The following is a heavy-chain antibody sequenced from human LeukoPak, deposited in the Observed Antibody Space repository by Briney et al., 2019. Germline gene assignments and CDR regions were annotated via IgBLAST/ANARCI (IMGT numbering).Heavy chain of an antibody. CDR2: ISAYNGNT. D-gene: IGHD3-22*01. J-gene: IGHJ4*02. V-gene: IGHV1-18*01. CDR3: ARSLMSRGYHLSFDY. Sequence: ASVKVSCKASGYTFTSYGLSWVRQAPGQGLEGMGWISAYNGNTNYAQNFQGRVTMTTDTSTSTAHMELRSLRVDDTAVYYCARSLMSRGYHLSFDYWGQGTLVTVSS. CDR1: GYTFTSYG.